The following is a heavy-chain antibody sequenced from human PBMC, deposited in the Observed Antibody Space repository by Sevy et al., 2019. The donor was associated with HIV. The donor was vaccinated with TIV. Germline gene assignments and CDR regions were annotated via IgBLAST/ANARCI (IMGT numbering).Heavy chain of an antibody. J-gene: IGHJ4*02. CDR3: ATYDSTGYYYSWLDY. CDR2: ISNNGNNQ. CDR1: GFAFNTYA. Sequence: GGSLRLSCAASGFAFNTYAMHWVRQAPGRGLEWVAIISNNGNNQYYADSVKGRFTISRDNSKNTLYLQMNSLRAEDTAVYYCATYDSTGYYYSWLDYWGQGTLVTVSS. V-gene: IGHV3-30-3*01. D-gene: IGHD3-22*01.